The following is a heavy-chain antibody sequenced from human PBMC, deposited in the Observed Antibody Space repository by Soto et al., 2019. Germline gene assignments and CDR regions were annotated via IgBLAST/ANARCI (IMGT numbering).Heavy chain of an antibody. V-gene: IGHV4-59*01. CDR2: IYYSGST. D-gene: IGHD6-19*01. CDR3: ARGYAVAGTPLLETPRYYYGMDV. J-gene: IGHJ6*02. Sequence: SETLSLTCTVSGGSISSYYWSWIRQPPGKGLEWIGYIYYSGSTNYNPSLKSRVTISVDTSKNQFSLKLSSVTAADTAVYYCARGYAVAGTPLLETPRYYYGMDVWGQGTTVTVSS. CDR1: GGSISSYY.